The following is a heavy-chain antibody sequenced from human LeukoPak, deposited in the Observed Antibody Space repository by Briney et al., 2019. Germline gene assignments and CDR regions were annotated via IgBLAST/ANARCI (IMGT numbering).Heavy chain of an antibody. CDR1: GYTFTSLG. V-gene: IGHV1-18*01. J-gene: IGHJ3*02. CDR2: LSAHNGNK. D-gene: IGHD2-15*01. CDR3: ARGSLADIVVVVAARDDAFDI. Sequence: ASVKVSCKASGYTFTSLGTSGVRRPPAQGFEGMGWLSAHNGNKNYAQTLQGRVTMTTDTSTSTAYMELRSLRSDDTAVYYCARGSLADIVVVVAARDDAFDIWGQGTMVTVSS.